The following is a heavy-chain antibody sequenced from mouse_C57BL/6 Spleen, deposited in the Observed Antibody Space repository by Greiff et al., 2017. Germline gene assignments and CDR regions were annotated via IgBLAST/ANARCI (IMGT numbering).Heavy chain of an antibody. J-gene: IGHJ2*01. CDR2: IHPNSGST. D-gene: IGHD1-1*01. V-gene: IGHV1-64*01. CDR3: AKGHYYGGSFDY. Sequence: QVQLQQPGAELVKPGASVKLSCKASGYTFTSYWMHWVKQRPGQGLEWIGMIHPNSGSTNYNEKFKSKATLTVDKSSSTAYMQLSSLTSEDSAVYYCAKGHYYGGSFDYWGQGTTLTVSA. CDR1: GYTFTSYW.